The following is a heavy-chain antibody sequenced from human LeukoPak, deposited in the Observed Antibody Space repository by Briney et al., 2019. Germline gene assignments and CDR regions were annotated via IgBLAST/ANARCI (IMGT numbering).Heavy chain of an antibody. Sequence: PGGSLRLSCAASGFTFSSYGMHWVRQAPGKGLEWVAFIRYDGSNKYYADSVKGRFTISRDNSKNTLYLQMNSLRAEDTAVYYCAKDGRAVAGYFDYWGQGTLVTVSS. J-gene: IGHJ4*02. D-gene: IGHD6-19*01. CDR2: IRYDGSNK. CDR3: AKDGRAVAGYFDY. V-gene: IGHV3-30*02. CDR1: GFTFSSYG.